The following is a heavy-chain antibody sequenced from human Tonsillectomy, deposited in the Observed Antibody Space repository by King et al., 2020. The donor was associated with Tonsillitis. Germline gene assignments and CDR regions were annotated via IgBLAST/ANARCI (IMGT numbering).Heavy chain of an antibody. CDR2: ISSSSSYI. CDR3: ARDNGDYYYYYMDV. J-gene: IGHJ6*03. D-gene: IGHD3-10*01. Sequence: EVQLVESGGGLVKPGGSLRLSCAASGFTFSSYSMNWVRQAPGKGLEWVSSISSSSSYIYYADSVKGRFTISRDNAKNSLYLQMNSLRAEDTAVYYCARDNGDYYYYYMDVWGNGTTVTVSS. CDR1: GFTFSSYS. V-gene: IGHV3-21*01.